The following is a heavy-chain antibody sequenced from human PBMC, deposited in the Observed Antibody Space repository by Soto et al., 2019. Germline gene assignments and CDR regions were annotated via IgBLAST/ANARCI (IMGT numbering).Heavy chain of an antibody. J-gene: IGHJ4*02. CDR3: AREDSSSSGFDY. CDR1: GGTFSSYA. CDR2: IIPIFGTA. D-gene: IGHD6-6*01. Sequence: SVKVSCKASGGTFSSYAISWVRQAPGQGLEWMGGIIPIFGTANYAQKFQGRVTITADESTSTAYMELSSLRSEDTAVYYCAREDSSSSGFDYWGQGTLVTVSS. V-gene: IGHV1-69*13.